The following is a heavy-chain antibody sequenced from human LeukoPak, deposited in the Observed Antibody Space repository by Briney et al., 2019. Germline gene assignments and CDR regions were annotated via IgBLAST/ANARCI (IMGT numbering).Heavy chain of an antibody. D-gene: IGHD2-21*02. Sequence: SETLSLTCAVYGGSFSGYYWSWIRQPPGKGLEWIGYIYYSGSTYYNPSLKSRVTISVDTSKNQFSLKLSSVTAANTAVYYCAREGAIEVVVTDYWYFDLWGRGTLVTVSS. J-gene: IGHJ2*01. CDR1: GGSFSGYY. V-gene: IGHV4-30-4*01. CDR3: AREGAIEVVVTDYWYFDL. CDR2: IYYSGST.